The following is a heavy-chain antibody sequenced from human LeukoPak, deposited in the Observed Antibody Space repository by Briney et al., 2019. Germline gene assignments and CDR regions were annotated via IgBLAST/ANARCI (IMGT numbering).Heavy chain of an antibody. CDR2: IKDDGSQT. D-gene: IGHD3-16*01. Sequence: GGSLRLSCAASGFTFSNYGMHWVRQAPGKGLEWVANIKDDGSQTYYVDSVKGRFTISRDNAKNSLYLQMNSLRAEDTALYYCVRRGNRWGDYWGQGTLVTVSS. J-gene: IGHJ4*02. V-gene: IGHV3-7*01. CDR1: GFTFSNYG. CDR3: VRRGNRWGDY.